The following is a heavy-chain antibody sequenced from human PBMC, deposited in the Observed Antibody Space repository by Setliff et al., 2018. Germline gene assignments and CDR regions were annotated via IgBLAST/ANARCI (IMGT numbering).Heavy chain of an antibody. V-gene: IGHV5-51*01. CDR1: GYSFSNFW. Sequence: PGESLKISCQGSGYSFSNFWIGWVRQMPGKGLEWMGIIYPGDSHTRYSPSFQGQVTMSADKSINTAYLQWSSLKASDTAMYYCARRTSQIRYFDWSYPHDAFDIWGQGTMVTVSS. D-gene: IGHD3-9*01. J-gene: IGHJ3*02. CDR2: IYPGDSHT. CDR3: ARRTSQIRYFDWSYPHDAFDI.